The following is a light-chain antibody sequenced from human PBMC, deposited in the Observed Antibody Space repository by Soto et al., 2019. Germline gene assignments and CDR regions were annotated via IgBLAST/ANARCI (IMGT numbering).Light chain of an antibody. CDR2: KAS. CDR3: QQYTSHPYT. CDR1: QSISSW. Sequence: DIQMTQSPSTLSASVGDRVTITCRASQSISSWLAWYQQKPGKAPKLLIYKASSLESGVPSRFSSSGSGTEFTLTISSLQPDDFATYYCQQYTSHPYTFGQGTKLEIK. J-gene: IGKJ2*01. V-gene: IGKV1-5*03.